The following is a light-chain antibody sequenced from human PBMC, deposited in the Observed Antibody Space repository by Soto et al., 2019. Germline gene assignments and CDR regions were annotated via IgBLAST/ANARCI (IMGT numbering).Light chain of an antibody. Sequence: DIHMSQSQSSLTAPLEARATITWQASQDISNYLNWYQQKPGKAPKLLIYDTSNLETGVPSRFSGSGSGTDFTLTINNLQPEDVATYYCQQYDNLPLTLGGGTKVDIK. CDR3: QQYDNLPLT. V-gene: IGKV1-33*01. CDR1: QDISNY. J-gene: IGKJ4*01. CDR2: DTS.